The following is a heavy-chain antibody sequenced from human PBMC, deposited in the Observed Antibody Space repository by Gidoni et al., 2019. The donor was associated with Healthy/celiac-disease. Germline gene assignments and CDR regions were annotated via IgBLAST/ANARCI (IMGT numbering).Heavy chain of an antibody. CDR2: ISYDGSNK. J-gene: IGHJ4*02. D-gene: IGHD2-15*01. V-gene: IGHV3-30*18. CDR3: AKVSGGYCSGGSCYEFDY. Sequence: QVQLVESGGGVVQPGRSLRLSCAASGFTFSSYGMHWVRQAPGKGLEWVAVISYDGSNKYYADSVKGRFTISRDNSKNTLYLQMNSLRAEDTAVYYCAKVSGGYCSGGSCYEFDYWGQGTLVTVSS. CDR1: GFTFSSYG.